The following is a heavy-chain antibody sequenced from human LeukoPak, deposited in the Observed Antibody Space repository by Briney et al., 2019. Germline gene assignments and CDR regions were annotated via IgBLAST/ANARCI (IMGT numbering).Heavy chain of an antibody. D-gene: IGHD2-2*02. V-gene: IGHV1-18*01. CDR2: ISAYNGNT. Sequence: ASVKVSCKASGYTFTSYGISWVRQAPGQGLEWMGWISAYNGNTNYAQKLQGRVTMTTDTSTSTAYMELRSLRSDDTAVYYCARASRAIPYYYYYYMDVWGKGTTVTVSS. CDR1: GYTFTSYG. CDR3: ARASRAIPYYYYYYMDV. J-gene: IGHJ6*03.